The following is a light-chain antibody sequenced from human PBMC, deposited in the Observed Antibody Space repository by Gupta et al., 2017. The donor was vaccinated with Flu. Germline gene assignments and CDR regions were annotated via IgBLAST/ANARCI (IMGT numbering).Light chain of an antibody. J-gene: IGLJ2*01. V-gene: IGLV2-14*01. CDR3: SSHTASTTVV. Sequence: QSALTQPPSASGSPGQSITISCTGTSSDLGAYNYVSCHQQQAGKAPKLMIYEVSKRPSGVTNRFSGSKSGNTASLTFSGLQAEDEVDYYCSSHTASTTVVFGGGTKLTVL. CDR1: SSDLGAYNY. CDR2: EVS.